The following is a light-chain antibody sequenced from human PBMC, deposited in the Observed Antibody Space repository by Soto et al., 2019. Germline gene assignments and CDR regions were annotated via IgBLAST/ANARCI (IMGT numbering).Light chain of an antibody. Sequence: QSALTQPRSVSGSPGQSVAISCTGTSSDVGDYNYVSWYQQHPGKAPKVMIYDVSKRPSGVPDRFSGSKSGNTASLTISGLQAEDEADYYCCSYAGSPKGFGTGT. J-gene: IGLJ1*01. CDR1: SSDVGDYNY. CDR2: DVS. V-gene: IGLV2-11*01. CDR3: CSYAGSPKG.